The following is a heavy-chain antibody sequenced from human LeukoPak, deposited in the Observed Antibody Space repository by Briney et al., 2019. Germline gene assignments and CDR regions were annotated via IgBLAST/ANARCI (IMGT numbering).Heavy chain of an antibody. V-gene: IGHV4-59*08. J-gene: IGHJ3*02. CDR2: IYYSGTT. Sequence: SETLSLTCTVSGGSISSYYWSWVRHPPGKGLEWIGYIYYSGTTDYNPSLRSRVTISVDTSKNQFSLKLSSVTAADTAVYYCARHDDYSRTFDIWGQGTLVTVS. D-gene: IGHD4-11*01. CDR1: GGSISSYY. CDR3: ARHDDYSRTFDI.